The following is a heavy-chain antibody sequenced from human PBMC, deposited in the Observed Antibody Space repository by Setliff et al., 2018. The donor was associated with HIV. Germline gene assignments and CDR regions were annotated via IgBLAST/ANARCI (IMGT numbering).Heavy chain of an antibody. V-gene: IGHV3-48*01. CDR1: GFTFSTAW. CDR2: ISSSSSTI. D-gene: IGHD6-19*01. Sequence: GGSLRLSCAASGFTFSTAWMNWVRQAPGKGLEWVSYISSSSSTIYYADSVKGRFTISRDNAKNSLYLQMNSLRAEDTAVYYCSRRMYSSGPGSFDYWGQGTLVTVSS. J-gene: IGHJ4*02. CDR3: SRRMYSSGPGSFDY.